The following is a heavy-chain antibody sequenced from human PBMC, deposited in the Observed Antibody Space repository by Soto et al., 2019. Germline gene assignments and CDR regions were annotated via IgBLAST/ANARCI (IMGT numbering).Heavy chain of an antibody. CDR1: GGSFSGYY. CDR2: INRSGST. CDR3: ARGGRKYRWLPPGNWFDS. J-gene: IGHJ5*01. Sequence: SETLSLTCAVYGGSFSGYYWSWIRQPPGKGLEWIGEINRSGSTNYNPSLKSRVTISVDTSKNQFSLKLSSVTAADTAVYYCARGGRKYRWLPPGNWFDSWGQGTLVTVSS. V-gene: IGHV4-34*01. D-gene: IGHD2-8*02.